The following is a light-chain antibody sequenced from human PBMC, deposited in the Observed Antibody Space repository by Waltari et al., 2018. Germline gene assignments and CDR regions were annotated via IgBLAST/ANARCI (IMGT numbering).Light chain of an antibody. Sequence: EIVMTQSPATLSVSPGERAPLSCRASQSISSNLVWYQHKPGQAPRVLIYGASTRATGIPARFSGSGSGTEFTLTITSLQSEDFAVYYCLQYKNWPPLYTFGQGTKLEI. CDR3: LQYKNWPPLYT. J-gene: IGKJ2*01. CDR2: GAS. V-gene: IGKV3-15*01. CDR1: QSISSN.